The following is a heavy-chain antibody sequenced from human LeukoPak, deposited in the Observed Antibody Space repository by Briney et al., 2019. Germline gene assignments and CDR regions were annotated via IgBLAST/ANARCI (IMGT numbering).Heavy chain of an antibody. Sequence: ASVKVSCKASGYTFTSYYMHWVRQAPGQGLEWMGIINPGGGSTSYAQKFQGRVTMTRDMSTSTVYMELSSLRSEDTAVYYCAREFPGPVYYDFLWGQGTLVTVSS. D-gene: IGHD3-3*01. J-gene: IGHJ4*02. V-gene: IGHV1-46*01. CDR2: INPGGGST. CDR1: GYTFTSYY. CDR3: AREFPGPVYYDFL.